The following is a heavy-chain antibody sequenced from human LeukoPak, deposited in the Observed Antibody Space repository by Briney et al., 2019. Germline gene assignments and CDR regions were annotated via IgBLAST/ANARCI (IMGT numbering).Heavy chain of an antibody. Sequence: SSETLSLTCTVSGDSISSYSWSWIRQPPGKGLEWIGYVYYSGSTNYNPSLKSRVTISADTSKNQFSLKVRSVTAADTAVYYCARVPPQPGITAAGYFDLWGRGTLVTVSS. CDR2: VYYSGST. V-gene: IGHV4-59*01. J-gene: IGHJ2*01. CDR1: GDSISSYS. D-gene: IGHD6-13*01. CDR3: ARVPPQPGITAAGYFDL.